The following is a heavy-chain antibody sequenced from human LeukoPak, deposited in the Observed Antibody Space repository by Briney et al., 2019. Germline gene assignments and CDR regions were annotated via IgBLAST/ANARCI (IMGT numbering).Heavy chain of an antibody. CDR2: MYYGGTA. V-gene: IGHV4-39*01. Sequence: AQTLSLACIASGGPVSNSAYYWGWIRQPEVKGLESIRSMYYGGTAYKPPLRSRAIVSVDTSKNQFSLQLSSVTAADTGVYYCASLYCPNNNCHLIGAFWGQGTLFTVSA. J-gene: IGHJ4*02. D-gene: IGHD2-8*01. CDR1: GGPVSNSAYY. CDR3: ASLYCPNNNCHLIGAF.